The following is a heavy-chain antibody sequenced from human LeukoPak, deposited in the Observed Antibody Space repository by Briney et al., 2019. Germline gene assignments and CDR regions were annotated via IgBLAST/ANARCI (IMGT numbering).Heavy chain of an antibody. V-gene: IGHV1-18*01. CDR3: ARDLKRGYSSGRYSWGTGSSNDY. D-gene: IGHD6-19*01. CDR1: GYTFTSYG. CDR2: ISGYNGNT. Sequence: ASVKVSCKASGYTFTSYGISWVRQAPGRGLEWMGWISGYNGNTNYAQGKLQGRVTMTTDTSTSTAYMELRSLRSGDTAVYYCARDLKRGYSSGRYSWGTGSSNDYWGQGTLVTVSS. J-gene: IGHJ4*02.